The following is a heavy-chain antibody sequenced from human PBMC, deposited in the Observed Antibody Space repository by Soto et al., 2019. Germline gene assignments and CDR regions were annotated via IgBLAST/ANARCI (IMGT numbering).Heavy chain of an antibody. CDR3: VARGMAYDFLSGPHQLDP. Sequence: SETLSLTCAAHNGSFTDYFWTWIRQSPGKGLEWIGEINHRGGATYNPSLRSRVTISIDTSKNHFSLSLRSLTAADTAVYYCVARGMAYDFLSGPHQLDPWGHGTLVTVSS. J-gene: IGHJ5*02. CDR2: INHRGGA. CDR1: NGSFTDYF. D-gene: IGHD3-3*01. V-gene: IGHV4-34*01.